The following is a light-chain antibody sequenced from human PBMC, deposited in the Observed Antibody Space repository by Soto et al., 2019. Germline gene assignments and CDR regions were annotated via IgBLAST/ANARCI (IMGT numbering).Light chain of an antibody. V-gene: IGKV3-11*01. CDR2: DAS. Sequence: EIVLTQSPATLSLSPGESATLSCRASRSVSNYLAWYQQKPGQAPRLLIYDASSRPTDIPARFSGSGSGTDFTLTISSLEPEDFALYYCPQRSNWPITFDQGTRLEIK. CDR3: PQRSNWPIT. CDR1: RSVSNY. J-gene: IGKJ5*01.